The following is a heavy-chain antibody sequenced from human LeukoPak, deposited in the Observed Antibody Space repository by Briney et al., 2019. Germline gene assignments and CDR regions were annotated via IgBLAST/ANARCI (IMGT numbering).Heavy chain of an antibody. J-gene: IGHJ4*02. CDR3: ARRSDSVGYYFFDY. D-gene: IGHD3-22*01. CDR2: IYTTGNTSYNPSL. CDR1: GGSISRFF. Sequence: SETLSLTCTVSGGSISRFFWTWIPEPPGKGLEWIVNIYTTGNTSYNPSLSYNPSLRSRVTISVDTSKSQFSLKLTSVTAADTAVYYCARRSDSVGYYFFDYWGQGTLVTVSS. V-gene: IGHV4-4*09.